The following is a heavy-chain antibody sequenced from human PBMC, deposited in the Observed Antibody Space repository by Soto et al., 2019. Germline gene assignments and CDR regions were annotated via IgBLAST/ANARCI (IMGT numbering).Heavy chain of an antibody. CDR3: ARATSGSHRNYYYYGMDV. D-gene: IGHD3-10*01. V-gene: IGHV1-46*01. CDR1: GYTFTSYY. CDR2: INPSGGST. Sequence: GASVKVSCKASGYTFTSYYMHWVRQAPGQGLEWMGIINPSGGSTSYAQKFQGRVTMTRDTSTSTAYMELSSLRSEDTAVYYCARATSGSHRNYYYYGMDVWGQGTTVTVSS. J-gene: IGHJ6*02.